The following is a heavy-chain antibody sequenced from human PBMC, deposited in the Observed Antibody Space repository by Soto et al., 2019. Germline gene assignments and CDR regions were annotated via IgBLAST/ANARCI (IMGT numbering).Heavy chain of an antibody. Sequence: QVQLVESGGGVVQPGRSLRLSCAASGFTFSRYAMHWVRRAPGKGLEWLAVISFDGSSKIYADFVKGRFTISRDSSKSTLYLELRPEDTAVYYCARDGGGSYPDWYFDFWGRGTLVTVSS. CDR1: GFTFSRYA. V-gene: IGHV3-30-3*01. CDR3: ARDGGGSYPDWYFDF. D-gene: IGHD1-26*01. CDR2: ISFDGSSK. J-gene: IGHJ2*01.